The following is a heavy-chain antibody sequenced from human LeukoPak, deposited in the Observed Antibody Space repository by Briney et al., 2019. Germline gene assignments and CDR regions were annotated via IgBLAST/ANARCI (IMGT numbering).Heavy chain of an antibody. D-gene: IGHD5-18*01. V-gene: IGHV3-53*01. CDR3: VGDTAMVPFDY. Sequence: GGSLRLSCAASGFTVSSNYMSWVRQAPGKGLEWVSVLYSGGSTYYADSVKGRFTISRDNSKNTLYLQMNSLRAEDTAVYYCVGDTAMVPFDYWGQGTLVTVSS. J-gene: IGHJ4*02. CDR2: LYSGGST. CDR1: GFTVSSNY.